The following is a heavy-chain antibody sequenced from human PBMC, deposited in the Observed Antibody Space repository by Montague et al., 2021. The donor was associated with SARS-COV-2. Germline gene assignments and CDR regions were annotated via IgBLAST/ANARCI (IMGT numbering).Heavy chain of an antibody. CDR1: GFTFSNYA. V-gene: IGHV3-23*03. D-gene: IGHD3-22*01. J-gene: IGHJ4*02. CDR3: AKQARITMIVGVYPDGIDY. Sequence: SLRLSCAASGFTFSNYAMGWVRQAPGKGLEWVSVIYSGGSSTYYADSVKGRFTISRDNSKNTLYLQMNSLRAEDTAVYYCAKQARITMIVGVYPDGIDYWGQGTLVTVSS. CDR2: IYSGGSST.